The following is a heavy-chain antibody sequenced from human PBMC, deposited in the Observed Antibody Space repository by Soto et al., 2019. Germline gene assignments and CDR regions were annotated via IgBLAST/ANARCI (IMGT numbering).Heavy chain of an antibody. CDR3: AIRMYSTRWYYLDY. J-gene: IGHJ4*02. Sequence: SGGGLVQAGGSLRLSCAASGFTVSSYALNWVRQAPGKGLEWVSGISASTYYADSVKGRFTISRDTSKNTLYLQMNSLRAEDTAIYFCAIRMYSTRWYYLDYWGQGTLVTVSS. V-gene: IGHV3-23*01. CDR2: ISAST. D-gene: IGHD6-13*01. CDR1: GFTVSSYA.